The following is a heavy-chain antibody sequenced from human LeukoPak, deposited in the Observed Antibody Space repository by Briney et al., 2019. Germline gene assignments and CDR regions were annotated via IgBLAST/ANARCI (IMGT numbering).Heavy chain of an antibody. V-gene: IGHV3-73*01. CDR1: GFTFSGSA. CDR2: IRSKANSYAT. CDR3: TRRGQAVAGNS. D-gene: IGHD6-19*01. J-gene: IGHJ4*02. Sequence: PGGSLRLSCAASGFTFSGSAMHWVRQASGKGLEWVGRIRSKANSYATAYAASVKGRFTISRDDSKNTAYLQMNSLKTEDTAVYYCTRRGQAVAGNSWGQGTLVTVSS.